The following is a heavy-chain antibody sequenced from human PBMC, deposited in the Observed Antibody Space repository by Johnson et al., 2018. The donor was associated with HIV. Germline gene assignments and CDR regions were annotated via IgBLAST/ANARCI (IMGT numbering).Heavy chain of an antibody. CDR3: TTSVLQFLEWSQEAFDI. CDR2: MSSSGSTI. J-gene: IGHJ3*02. CDR1: GFRFSDYY. V-gene: IGHV3-11*01. D-gene: IGHD3-3*01. Sequence: QVQLVESGGGLVKPGGSLRLSCEASGFRFSDYYMSWIRQAPGKGLEWISYMSSSGSTIYHAESVKGRFTISRDNAKNSLYLQMNSLRAEDTAVFYCTTSVLQFLEWSQEAFDIWGQGTEVTVSS.